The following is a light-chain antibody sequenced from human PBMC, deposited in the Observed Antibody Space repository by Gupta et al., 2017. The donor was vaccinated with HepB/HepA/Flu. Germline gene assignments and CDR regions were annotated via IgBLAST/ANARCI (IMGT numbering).Light chain of an antibody. CDR1: QSVSSSY. CDR3: QQYGSSTLAGVT. Sequence: TVSTQSLATLSWSPGESATLSCRASQSVSSSYLAWYQQKPGQAPRLLIYGASSRAAGVPDRLSGSGSGTDFTHTISRMEPEDFAEYDCQQYGSSTLAGVTFGQGTRLEIK. CDR2: GAS. J-gene: IGKJ5*01. V-gene: IGKV3-20*01.